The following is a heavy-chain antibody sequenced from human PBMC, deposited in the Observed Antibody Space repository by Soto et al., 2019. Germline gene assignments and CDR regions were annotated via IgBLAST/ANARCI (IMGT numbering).Heavy chain of an antibody. J-gene: IGHJ4*02. Sequence: VQLVESGGGVVQPGRSLRLSCAASGFTFSSYGMHWVRQAPGKGLEWVAVIWYDGSNKYYADSVKGRFTISRDNSKNTLYLQMNSLRAEDTAVYYCARDDYGDYRFDYWGQGTLVTVSS. CDR1: GFTFSSYG. V-gene: IGHV3-33*01. D-gene: IGHD4-17*01. CDR3: ARDDYGDYRFDY. CDR2: IWYDGSNK.